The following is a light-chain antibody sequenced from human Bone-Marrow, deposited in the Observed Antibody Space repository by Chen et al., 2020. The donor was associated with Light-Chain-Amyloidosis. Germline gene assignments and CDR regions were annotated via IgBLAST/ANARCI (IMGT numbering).Light chain of an antibody. Sequence: QSALTQPASVSGSPGQSITISCPGTSSDVGGYNFVSWYKQHPGKAPKLMIYDVSNRPSGVSNRFSGSKSGNTASLTISGLQAEDEADYYCSSKTSSATLYVFGTGTKVTVL. CDR2: DVS. CDR1: SSDVGGYNF. J-gene: IGLJ1*01. V-gene: IGLV2-14*03. CDR3: SSKTSSATLYV.